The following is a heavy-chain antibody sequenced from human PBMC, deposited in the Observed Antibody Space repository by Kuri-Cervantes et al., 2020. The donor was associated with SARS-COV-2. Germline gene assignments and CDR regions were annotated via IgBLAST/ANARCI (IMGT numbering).Heavy chain of an antibody. CDR3: ARRVTFYYYMDV. CDR1: GFTFSDYY. D-gene: IGHD2/OR15-2a*01. J-gene: IGHJ6*03. V-gene: IGHV3-11*04. Sequence: GGSLRLSCAAPGFTFSDYYMSWIRQAPGKGLEWVSYISSSGSTIYYADSVKGRFTISRDNAKNSLYLQMNSLRAEDTAVYYCARRVTFYYYMDVWGKGTTVTVS. CDR2: ISSSGSTI.